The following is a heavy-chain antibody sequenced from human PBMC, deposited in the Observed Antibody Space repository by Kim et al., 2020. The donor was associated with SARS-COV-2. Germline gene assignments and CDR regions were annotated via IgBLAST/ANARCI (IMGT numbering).Heavy chain of an antibody. CDR3: AREKSWGDALDY. V-gene: IGHV3-33*01. J-gene: IGHJ4*02. Sequence: YADSVKGRFTISRDNSKNSLYLQMNSLRAEDTAVYYCAREKSWGDALDYWGQGTLVTVSS. D-gene: IGHD3-16*01.